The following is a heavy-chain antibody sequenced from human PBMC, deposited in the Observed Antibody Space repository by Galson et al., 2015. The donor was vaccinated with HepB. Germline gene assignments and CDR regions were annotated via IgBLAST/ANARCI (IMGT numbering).Heavy chain of an antibody. D-gene: IGHD5-12*01. V-gene: IGHV3-23*01. CDR1: GFTFSSYA. J-gene: IGHJ6*02. CDR3: AKVRGSGYDGYYYYGMDV. Sequence: SLRLSCAASGFTFSSYAMSWVRQAPGKGLEWVSAISGSGGSTYYADSVKGRFTISRDNSKNTLYLQMNSLRAEDTAVYYCAKVRGSGYDGYYYYGMDVWGQGTTVTVSS. CDR2: ISGSGGST.